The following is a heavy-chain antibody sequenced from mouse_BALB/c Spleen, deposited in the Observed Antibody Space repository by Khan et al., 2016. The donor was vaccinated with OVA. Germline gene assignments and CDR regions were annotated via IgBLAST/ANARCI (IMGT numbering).Heavy chain of an antibody. D-gene: IGHD2-1*01. Sequence: VQLQESGPGLVQPSQSLSITYTVSGFSLTSYGVHWVRQSPGKGLEWLGVIWSGGSTDYNAAFISRLSISKDNSKSQVFFKMNSLQANDTAIYYCARSPYGNYGFAYWGQGTLVTVSA. CDR1: GFSLTSYG. CDR3: ARSPYGNYGFAY. CDR2: IWSGGST. J-gene: IGHJ3*01. V-gene: IGHV2-2*02.